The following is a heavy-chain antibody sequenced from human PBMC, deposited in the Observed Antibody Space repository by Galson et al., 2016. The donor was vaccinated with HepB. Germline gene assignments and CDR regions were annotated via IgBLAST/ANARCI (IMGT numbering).Heavy chain of an antibody. CDR3: ARSYGGSAFDI. CDR2: IYYSGTT. V-gene: IGHV4-59*01. D-gene: IGHD4-23*01. CDR1: GGSISPFF. Sequence: SETLSLTCTVSGGSISPFFWSWIRQPPGKGLEWIAYIYYSGTTNYNPSLNSRVTISLDTSKSKFSLKVTSVTAADTAVDYCARSYGGSAFDIWGQGTMVTVSS. J-gene: IGHJ3*02.